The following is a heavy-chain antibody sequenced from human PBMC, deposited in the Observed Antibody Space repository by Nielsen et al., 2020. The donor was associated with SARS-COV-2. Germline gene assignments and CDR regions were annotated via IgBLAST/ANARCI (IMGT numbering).Heavy chain of an antibody. D-gene: IGHD3-22*01. CDR3: ARALYYYDSSGYYRFDY. CDR2: IIPIFGTA. Sequence: SVKVSCKASGGTFSSYAISWVRQAPGQGLEWMGGIIPIFGTANYAQKFQGRVTITADESTSTAYMELSSLRSEDTAVYYCARALYYYDSSGYYRFDYWGQGTLVTVS. CDR1: GGTFSSYA. V-gene: IGHV1-69*13. J-gene: IGHJ4*02.